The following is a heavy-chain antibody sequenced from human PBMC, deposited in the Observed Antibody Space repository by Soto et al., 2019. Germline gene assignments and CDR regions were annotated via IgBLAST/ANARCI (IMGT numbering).Heavy chain of an antibody. CDR1: GYTFFTYD. CDR3: ARQHGPTTSGNWFDP. D-gene: IGHD5-12*01. J-gene: IGHJ5*02. CDR2: ISTYSGDT. Sequence: QVHLVQSGVEVKTPGASVKVSCQASGYTFFTYDISWVRQAPGQGLEWMGWISTYSGDTKYAQKFQGRVTMTTDTSTTTAYLELRSLRSDATAVYYGARQHGPTTSGNWFDPWGHGTLVTVSS. V-gene: IGHV1-18*01.